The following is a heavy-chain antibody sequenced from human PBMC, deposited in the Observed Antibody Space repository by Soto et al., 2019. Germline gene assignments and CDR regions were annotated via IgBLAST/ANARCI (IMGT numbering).Heavy chain of an antibody. J-gene: IGHJ6*02. CDR3: ARVGTGRFLERRRSSRTHTPHMDV. V-gene: IGHV4-34*01. Sequence: SETLSLTYAVYGGSFSGYYWSWIRQPPGKGLEWIGEINHSGSTNYNPSLKSRVTISVDTSKNQFSLKLSSVTAADTAVYYCARVGTGRFLERRRSSRTHTPHMDVWGQGTTVTVSS. D-gene: IGHD3-3*01. CDR1: GGSFSGYY. CDR2: INHSGST.